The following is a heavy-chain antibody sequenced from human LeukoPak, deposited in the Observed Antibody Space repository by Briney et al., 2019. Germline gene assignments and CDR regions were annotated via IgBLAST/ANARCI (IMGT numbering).Heavy chain of an antibody. CDR2: LYHSGST. V-gene: IGHV4-39*07. D-gene: IGHD3-10*01. Sequence: SETLSLTCIVSGGSISNLNYYWGWIRQPPGKGLEWIGSLYHSGSTYYNPSLKSRVTISLDTSKNQFSLKLSSVTAADTAVYYCARPELDYWYFDLWGRGTLVTVSS. CDR3: ARPELDYWYFDL. J-gene: IGHJ2*01. CDR1: GGSISNLNYY.